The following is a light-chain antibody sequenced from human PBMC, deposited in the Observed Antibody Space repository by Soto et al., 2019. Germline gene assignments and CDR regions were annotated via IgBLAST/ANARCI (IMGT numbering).Light chain of an antibody. CDR2: GAS. CDR1: QSVGSPY. V-gene: IGKV3-20*01. CDR3: HQYGNSPFT. J-gene: IGKJ3*01. Sequence: EVVLTQSQVTLSLSPGERATLSCRASQSVGSPYLAWYQQKPGQPPRLLIYGASNRAPDIPDRFIGSGSGTDFTLTIARLAPEDFAMYYCHQYGNSPFTFGPGTKVDV.